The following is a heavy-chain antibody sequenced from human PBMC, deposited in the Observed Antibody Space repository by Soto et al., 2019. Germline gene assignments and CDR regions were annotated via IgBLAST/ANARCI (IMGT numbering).Heavy chain of an antibody. J-gene: IGHJ6*02. CDR1: GYTFTSYA. V-gene: IGHV1-2*04. CDR2: INPNSGGT. Sequence: ASVKISCKASGYTFTSYAMHWVRQAPGQRLEWMGWINPNSGGTNYAQKFQGWVTMTRDTSISTAYMELSRLRSDDTAVYYCARARGYSGYEDYYYYYGMDVWGQGTTVTVSS. D-gene: IGHD5-12*01. CDR3: ARARGYSGYEDYYYYYGMDV.